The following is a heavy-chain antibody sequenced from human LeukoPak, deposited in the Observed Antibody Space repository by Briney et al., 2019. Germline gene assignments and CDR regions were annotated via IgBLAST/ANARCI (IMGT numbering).Heavy chain of an antibody. V-gene: IGHV4-59*01. CDR3: ARDRPGGSSLDY. CDR1: GGSISSYY. CDR2: IYYSGST. D-gene: IGHD6-13*01. Sequence: SETLSLTCTVSGGSISSYYWSWIRQPPGKGLEWIGYIYYSGSTNYNPSLKSRVTISVDTSKNQFSPKLSSVTAADTAVYYCARDRPGGSSLDYWGQGTLVTVSS. J-gene: IGHJ4*02.